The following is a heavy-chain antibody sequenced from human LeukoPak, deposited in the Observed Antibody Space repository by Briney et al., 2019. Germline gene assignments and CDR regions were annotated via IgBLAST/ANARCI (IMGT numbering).Heavy chain of an antibody. CDR2: VSYDGGTK. V-gene: IGHV3-30*19. D-gene: IGHD6-13*01. CDR3: ARVKGGIAAAGNYFDY. Sequence: PGGSLRLSCATSGFTFSRSGMHWVRQAPGKGREWVALVSYDGGTKYYADSVRGRITISRDNSKNTLYLQMNSLRTEDTAVYYCARVKGGIAAAGNYFDYWGQGTLVTVSS. CDR1: GFTFSRSG. J-gene: IGHJ4*02.